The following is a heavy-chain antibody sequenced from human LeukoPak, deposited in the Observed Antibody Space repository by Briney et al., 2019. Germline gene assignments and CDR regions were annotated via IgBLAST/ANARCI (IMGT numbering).Heavy chain of an antibody. CDR3: AADLPPPRGYDYPVDD. CDR1: GFTFFNAW. D-gene: IGHD5-12*01. CDR2: IKSKNDGETT. V-gene: IGHV3-15*01. J-gene: IGHJ4*02. Sequence: GGSLRLSCAASGFTFFNAWMSWVRQAPGKGLEWVGRIKSKNDGETTEYAAPVKDRFTISRDDSKDTLYLYMNSLKTDDTAVYYCAADLPPPRGYDYPVDDWGQGTLVTASS.